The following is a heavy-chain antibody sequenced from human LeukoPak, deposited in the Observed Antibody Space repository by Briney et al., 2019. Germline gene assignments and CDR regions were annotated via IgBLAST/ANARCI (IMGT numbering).Heavy chain of an antibody. D-gene: IGHD4-23*01. V-gene: IGHV4-39*07. J-gene: IGHJ4*02. CDR2: IYYSGST. Sequence: SETLSLTCTVSGGSISNSDYYGGWIRQPPGKGLEWIGSIYYSGSTYYNPSLKSRVTISVDTSKNQFSLKLSSVTAADTAVYYCARDKDGNPDYWGQGTLVTVSS. CDR1: GGSISNSDYY. CDR3: ARDKDGNPDY.